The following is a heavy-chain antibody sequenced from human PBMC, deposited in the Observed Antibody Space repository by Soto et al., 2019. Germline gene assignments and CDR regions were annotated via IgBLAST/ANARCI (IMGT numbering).Heavy chain of an antibody. CDR2: IWSDGSNK. D-gene: IGHD3-9*01. Sequence: QVQLVESGGGVVQPGRSLRLSCAASGFTFSTYGMHWVRQAPGKGLEWVAFIWSDGSNKYYADSVKGRFTISRDNSKKTLYLQMNSLRAEDTAVYYCVRVFDTYYFDLWGQGNMVTVSS. V-gene: IGHV3-33*01. J-gene: IGHJ4*02. CDR1: GFTFSTYG. CDR3: VRVFDTYYFDL.